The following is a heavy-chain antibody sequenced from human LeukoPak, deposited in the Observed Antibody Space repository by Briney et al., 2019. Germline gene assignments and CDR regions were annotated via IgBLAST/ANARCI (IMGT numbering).Heavy chain of an antibody. Sequence: PSETLSLTCSVSGGSISSYYWSWIRQPPGKGLEWIGYTHHTGSAKYNPSLKNRFTISVDTSKSQFSLKLSSVTAADTAVYYCATVSGASAILYWGQGTLVTVSS. CDR2: THHTGSA. J-gene: IGHJ4*02. CDR3: ATVSGASAILY. V-gene: IGHV4-59*01. D-gene: IGHD3-10*01. CDR1: GGSISSYY.